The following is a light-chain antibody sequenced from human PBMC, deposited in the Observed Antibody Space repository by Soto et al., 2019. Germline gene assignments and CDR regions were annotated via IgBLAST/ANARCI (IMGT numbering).Light chain of an antibody. CDR1: QSVSTY. J-gene: IGKJ5*01. CDR3: HQRSDWPIT. CDR2: DAS. V-gene: IGKV3-11*01. Sequence: EIMMTQSPATLSVSPGERATLSCRASQSVSTYLAWYQQKPGQAPRLLISDASNRASGIPARFSGSGSGTDFTLTIGRLEPEDFAVYYCHQRSDWPITFGQGTRLEIK.